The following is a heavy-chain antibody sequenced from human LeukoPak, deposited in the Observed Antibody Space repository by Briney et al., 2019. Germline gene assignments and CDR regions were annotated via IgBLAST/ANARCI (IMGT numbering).Heavy chain of an antibody. CDR1: GYTFTSYA. V-gene: IGHV1-3*03. CDR2: INGGNGNT. J-gene: IGHJ5*02. D-gene: IGHD3-10*01. CDR3: ARVPRRGDRFDP. Sequence: ASVKVSCKASGYTFTSYAMHWVRQAPGQRLEWMGWINGGNGNTKYSQEFQGRVTITRDTSASTAYMEMSSLTSEDTAVYYCARVPRRGDRFDPWGQGTLVTVSS.